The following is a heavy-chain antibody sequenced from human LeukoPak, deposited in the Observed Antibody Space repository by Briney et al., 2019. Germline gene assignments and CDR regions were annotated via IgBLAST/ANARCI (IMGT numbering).Heavy chain of an antibody. CDR3: ARGLGYDSSGYYRHDAFDI. CDR1: GFTVSSYY. CDR2: ISSSSSYI. J-gene: IGHJ3*02. V-gene: IGHV3-21*01. D-gene: IGHD3-22*01. Sequence: GGSLRLSCAASGFTVSSYYMSWVRQAPGKGLEWVSSISSSSSYIYYADSVKGRFTISRDNAKNSLYLQMNSLRAEDTAVYYCARGLGYDSSGYYRHDAFDIWGQGTMVTVSS.